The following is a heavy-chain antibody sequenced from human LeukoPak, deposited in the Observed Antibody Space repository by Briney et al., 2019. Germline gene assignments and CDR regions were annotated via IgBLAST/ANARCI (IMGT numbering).Heavy chain of an antibody. D-gene: IGHD5-24*01. Sequence: GGSLRLSCAASGFTFSSYAKHWVRQAPGKGLEWVAVISYDASNTYYADSVKGRFTISRDNSKNTLYLQMNSLRAEDTAVYYCAKDRDRDDYNFGYFDYWGQGTLVTVSS. CDR2: ISYDASNT. CDR3: AKDRDRDDYNFGYFDY. CDR1: GFTFSSYA. J-gene: IGHJ4*02. V-gene: IGHV3-30-3*01.